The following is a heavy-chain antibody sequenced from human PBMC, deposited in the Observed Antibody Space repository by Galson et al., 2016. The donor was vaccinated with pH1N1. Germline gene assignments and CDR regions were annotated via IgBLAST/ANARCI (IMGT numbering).Heavy chain of an antibody. CDR1: GYTFTSYY. Sequence: SVKVSCKASGYTFTSYYMHWVRQAPGQGLEWVGIINPSGGRTSYAQKFQGRVTMTTDTSTSTAYMELRSLRSDDTAVYYCARWRYSTSWSDSDYWGQGTLVTVSS. V-gene: IGHV1-46*01. D-gene: IGHD6-13*01. CDR2: INPSGGRT. J-gene: IGHJ4*02. CDR3: ARWRYSTSWSDSDY.